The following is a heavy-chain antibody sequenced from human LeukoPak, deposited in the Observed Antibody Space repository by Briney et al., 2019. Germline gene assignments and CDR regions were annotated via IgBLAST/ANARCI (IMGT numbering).Heavy chain of an antibody. V-gene: IGHV3-30*03. Sequence: PGRSLRLSCAASGFNFSNYGMHWVRQAPGKGLEWVAVISYDESDKYYADSVKGRFTISRDNSKNTLYLQMNSLRPEDTAVYYCARGSATTLYYYYYMDVWGKGTTVTVSS. J-gene: IGHJ6*03. CDR1: GFNFSNYG. CDR3: ARGSATTLYYYYYMDV. D-gene: IGHD1-26*01. CDR2: ISYDESDK.